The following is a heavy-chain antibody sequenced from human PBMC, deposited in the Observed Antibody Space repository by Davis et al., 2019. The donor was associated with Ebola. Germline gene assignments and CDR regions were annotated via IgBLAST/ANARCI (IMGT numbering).Heavy chain of an antibody. J-gene: IGHJ4*02. D-gene: IGHD1-26*01. CDR3: ARVGLLSGSYHGLFDY. CDR1: GYTFISYG. Sequence: ASVKVSCKASGYTFISYGISWVRQAPGQGLEWMGWINAGNGNTKYSQKFQGRVTITRDTSASTAYMELSSLRSEDTAVYYCARVGLLSGSYHGLFDYWGQGTLVTVSS. V-gene: IGHV1-3*01. CDR2: INAGNGNT.